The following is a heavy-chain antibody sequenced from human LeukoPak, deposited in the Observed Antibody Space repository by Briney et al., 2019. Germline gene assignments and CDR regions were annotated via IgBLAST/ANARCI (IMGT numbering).Heavy chain of an antibody. V-gene: IGHV5-51*01. CDR3: ARLGMVRGVNYYYGMDV. D-gene: IGHD3-10*01. CDR2: IYPGDSDT. CDR1: GYSFTSYW. Sequence: GESLKTSCKGSGYSFTSYWIGWVRQMPGKGLEWMGIIYPGDSDTRYSPSFQGQVTISADKSISTAYLQWSSLKASNTAMYYCARLGMVRGVNYYYGMDVSGQGTTVTVSS. J-gene: IGHJ6*02.